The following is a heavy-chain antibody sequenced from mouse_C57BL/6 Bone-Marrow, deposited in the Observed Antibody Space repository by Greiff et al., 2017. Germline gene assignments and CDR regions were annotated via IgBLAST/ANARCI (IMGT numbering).Heavy chain of an antibody. CDR1: GFTFSSYA. CDR2: ISSGGDYI. V-gene: IGHV5-9-1*02. D-gene: IGHD2-4*01. J-gene: IGHJ4*01. CDR3: TRGRGITTSYYYAMDY. Sequence: EVQVVESGEGLVKPGGSLKLSCAASGFTFSSYAMSWVRQTPEKRLEWVAYISSGGDYIYYADTVKGRFTISRDNARTTLYLQLRSLKSEDTAMYYCTRGRGITTSYYYAMDYWGQGTSVTVSS.